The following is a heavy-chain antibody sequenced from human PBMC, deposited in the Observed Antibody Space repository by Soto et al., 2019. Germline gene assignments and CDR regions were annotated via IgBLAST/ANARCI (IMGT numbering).Heavy chain of an antibody. CDR3: ARVLRDWFDP. CDR2: ISHSGIT. J-gene: IGHJ5*02. V-gene: IGHV4-4*02. Sequence: PSETLSLTCAVSGGSITSANWWTWVRQPPGGGLEWIGEISHSGITNYKASLKSRVTMSVDKTKNDVSLKLTSVTAADTAVYYCARVLRDWFDPWGQGTPVTVSS. CDR1: GGSITSANW.